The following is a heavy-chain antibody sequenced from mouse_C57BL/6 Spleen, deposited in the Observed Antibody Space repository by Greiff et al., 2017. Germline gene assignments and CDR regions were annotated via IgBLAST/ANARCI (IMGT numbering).Heavy chain of an antibody. V-gene: IGHV1-80*01. CDR3: ARGGGAYYSNYGDAMDY. CDR2: IYPGDGDT. CDR1: GYAFSSYW. Sequence: QVQLQQSGAELVKPGASVKISCKASGYAFSSYWMNWVKQRPGKGLEWIGQIYPGDGDTNYNGKFKGKATLTADKSSSTAYMQLSSLTSEDSAVYFGARGGGAYYSNYGDAMDYWGQGTSVTVSS. J-gene: IGHJ4*01. D-gene: IGHD2-5*01.